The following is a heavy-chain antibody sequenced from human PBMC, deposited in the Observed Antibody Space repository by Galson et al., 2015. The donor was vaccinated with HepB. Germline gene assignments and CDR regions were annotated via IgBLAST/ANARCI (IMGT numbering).Heavy chain of an antibody. CDR3: ASPEVTAPRYYDGMDV. CDR2: IDPSDSYT. D-gene: IGHD2-21*02. Sequence: QSGAEVKKPGESLRISCKGSGYSFTSYWISWVRQMPGKGLEWMGRIDPSDSYTNYSPSFQGHVTISADKSISTAYLQWSSLKASDTAMYYCASPEVTAPRYYDGMDVWGQGTTVTVSS. CDR1: GYSFTSYW. J-gene: IGHJ6*02. V-gene: IGHV5-10-1*01.